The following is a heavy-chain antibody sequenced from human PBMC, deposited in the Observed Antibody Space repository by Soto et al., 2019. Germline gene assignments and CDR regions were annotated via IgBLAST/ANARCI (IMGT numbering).Heavy chain of an antibody. CDR1: GGSISSSNW. V-gene: IGHV4-4*02. J-gene: IGHJ4*02. D-gene: IGHD2-2*01. CDR2: IYHSGST. Sequence: QVQLQESGPGLVKPSGTLSLTCAVSGGSISSSNWWSWVRQPPGKGLEWIGEIYHSGSTNYNPSRKSRVTISVDKSKTQFSLKRSAVNAAATALYYCARDPPLPAAMVDWGQGTLVTVSS. CDR3: ARDPPLPAAMVD.